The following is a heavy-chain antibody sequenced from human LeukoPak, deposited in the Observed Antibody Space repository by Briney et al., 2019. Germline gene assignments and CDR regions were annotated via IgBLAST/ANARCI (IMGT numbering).Heavy chain of an antibody. CDR3: ARHSGGSGSYYNDGFDY. V-gene: IGHV4-59*08. J-gene: IGHJ4*02. Sequence: PSETLSLTCTVSGGSISSHYWSWIRQPPGKGLEWIGNIYDRGSTKYNPSLKSRVTISVDTSKNQFSLRLSSVTAADTAVYYCARHSGGSGSYYNDGFDYWGQGTLVTVSS. D-gene: IGHD3-10*01. CDR2: IYDRGST. CDR1: GGSISSHY.